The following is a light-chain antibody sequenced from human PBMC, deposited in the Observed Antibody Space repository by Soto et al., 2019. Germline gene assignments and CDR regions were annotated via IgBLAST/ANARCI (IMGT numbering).Light chain of an antibody. V-gene: IGKV1-5*03. J-gene: IGKJ1*01. CDR1: QSINAW. CDR2: KAS. Sequence: MQMTQYASTLSASVGGRVTITCRASQSINAWLAWYQQKPGQAPNLLIYKASTLESGVPSRFSGSGSGAEFTLTVSSRQPDDFATYYCNQSHNFPRTFAQGTKVDIK. CDR3: NQSHNFPRT.